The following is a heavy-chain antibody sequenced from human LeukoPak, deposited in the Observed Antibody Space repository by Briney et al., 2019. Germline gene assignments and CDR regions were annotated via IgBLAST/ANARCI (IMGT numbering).Heavy chain of an antibody. CDR2: SYYRGST. J-gene: IGHJ4*02. Sequence: SETLSLTCTVSGGSISSDYWSWIRQPPGKGLEWIAYSYYRGSTDYNPSLKSRVTISVDTSENQFSLRLNSVTAADTAVYYCARRDWGSNFDFWGPGTLVTVSS. V-gene: IGHV4-59*08. CDR1: GGSISSDY. CDR3: ARRDWGSNFDF. D-gene: IGHD7-27*01.